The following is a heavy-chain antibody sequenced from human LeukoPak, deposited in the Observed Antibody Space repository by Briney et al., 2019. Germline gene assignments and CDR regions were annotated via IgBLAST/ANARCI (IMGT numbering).Heavy chain of an antibody. CDR1: GGSISSSNW. Sequence: PSETLSCTSAVSGGSISSSNWWRWARRPPGKGLEWIGANYHNGSTNYNPPLKSTVTIAADTSKTYFSLRLRTVTDAATADYSCARAPIAAAGTGGGFEIWGQKTRDTVS. J-gene: IGHJ3*02. V-gene: IGHV4-4*02. D-gene: IGHD6-13*01. CDR3: ARAPIAAAGTGGGFEI. CDR2: NYHNGST.